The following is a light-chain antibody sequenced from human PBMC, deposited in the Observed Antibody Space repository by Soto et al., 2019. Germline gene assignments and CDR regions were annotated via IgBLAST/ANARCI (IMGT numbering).Light chain of an antibody. V-gene: IGKV1-27*01. CDR2: AAS. J-gene: IGKJ3*01. Sequence: DIQMTQSPSSLSASVGDRVTITCRASQVISNYLAWYQQKPGKVPKLLIYAASTLQSGVPSRFSGSGSGTDFTLTISSLQPEDVATYYYQKYNYSPKTFGPGTKVDIK. CDR1: QVISNY. CDR3: QKYNYSPKT.